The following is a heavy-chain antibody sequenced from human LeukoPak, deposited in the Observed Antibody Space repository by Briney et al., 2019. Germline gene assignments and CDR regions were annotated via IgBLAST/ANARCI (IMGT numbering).Heavy chain of an antibody. CDR3: AKEGIAVAGPYYYGMDV. CDR1: GFTFSSYA. V-gene: IGHV3-23*01. D-gene: IGHD6-19*01. CDR2: ISGSGGST. Sequence: GGSLRLSCAASGFTFSSYAMSWVRQAPGKGLEWVSAISGSGGSTYYADSVKGRFTISRDNSKNTLYPQMNSLRAEDTAVYYCAKEGIAVAGPYYYGMDVWGQGTTVTVSS. J-gene: IGHJ6*02.